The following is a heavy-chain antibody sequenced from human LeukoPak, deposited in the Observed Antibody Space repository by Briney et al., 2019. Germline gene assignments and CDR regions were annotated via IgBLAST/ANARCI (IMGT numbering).Heavy chain of an antibody. CDR2: INHSGST. D-gene: IGHD2-2*01. Sequence: SSETLSLTCAVYGGSFSGYYWSWIRQPPGKGLEWIGEINHSGSTNYNPSLKSRVTISVDTSKNQFSLKLSSVTAADTALYYCARGDIVVVPAANGIYYYMDVWGKGTTVTVSS. J-gene: IGHJ6*03. CDR3: ARGDIVVVPAANGIYYYMDV. CDR1: GGSFSGYY. V-gene: IGHV4-34*01.